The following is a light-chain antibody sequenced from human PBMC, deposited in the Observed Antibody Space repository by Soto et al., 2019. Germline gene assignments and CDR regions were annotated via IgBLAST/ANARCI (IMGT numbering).Light chain of an antibody. CDR2: DAS. CDR3: QQRSNWPPKLT. V-gene: IGKV3-11*01. Sequence: EIVLTQSPATLSLSPGERATLSCRASQSVSSYLAWYQQKPGQAPRLLIYDASNRATGIPARFSGSGSGTDFTLTISSLAPEDFAVYYCQQRSNWPPKLTFGGGTKVAIK. CDR1: QSVSSY. J-gene: IGKJ4*01.